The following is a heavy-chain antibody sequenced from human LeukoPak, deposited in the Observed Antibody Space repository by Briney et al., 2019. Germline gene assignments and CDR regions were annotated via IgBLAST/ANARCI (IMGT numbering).Heavy chain of an antibody. Sequence: GGSLRLSCAASGFTFSSYAMSWVRQAPGKGLEWVSAISGSGGSTYYADSVKGRFTISRDNSKNTLYLQMNSLRAEDTAVYYCAKEVASCGSSCYYFDYWGQGTLVTVSS. J-gene: IGHJ4*02. CDR2: ISGSGGST. V-gene: IGHV3-23*01. D-gene: IGHD1-26*01. CDR3: AKEVASCGSSCYYFDY. CDR1: GFTFSSYA.